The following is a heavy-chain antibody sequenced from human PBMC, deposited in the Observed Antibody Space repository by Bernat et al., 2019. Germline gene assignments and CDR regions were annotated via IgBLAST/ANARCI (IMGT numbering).Heavy chain of an antibody. J-gene: IGHJ4*02. Sequence: QLQLQESGPGLVKPSETLSHTCTVSGGSISSSSYYWGWIRQPPGKGLEWIGSIYYSGSTYYNPSLKSRVTISVDTSKNQFSLKLSSVTAADTAVYYCARHLNYYGSGSYYTFDYWAREPWSPSPQ. CDR2: IYYSGST. V-gene: IGHV4-39*01. CDR1: GGSISSSSYY. D-gene: IGHD3-10*01. CDR3: ARHLNYYGSGSYYTFDY.